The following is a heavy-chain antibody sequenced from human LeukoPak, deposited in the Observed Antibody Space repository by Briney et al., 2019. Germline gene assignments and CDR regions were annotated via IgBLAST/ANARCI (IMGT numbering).Heavy chain of an antibody. D-gene: IGHD3-22*01. CDR3: AKPGHSYYYTPGDSS. CDR1: GGSVSSSSSY. CDR2: AYFTGST. V-gene: IGHV4-39*01. Sequence: SETLSLTCTVSGGSVSSSSSYWGWIRQPPGKGLEWIGSAYFTGSTNYSPSLKTRVTISLDTSKNQFSLRLTSVTAADTAVYYCAKPGHSYYYTPGDSSWGQGTLVTVSS. J-gene: IGHJ5*02.